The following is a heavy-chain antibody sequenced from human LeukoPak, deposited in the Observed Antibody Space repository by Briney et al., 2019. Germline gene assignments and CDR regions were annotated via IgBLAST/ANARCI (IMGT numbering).Heavy chain of an antibody. V-gene: IGHV3-48*04. Sequence: GGSLRLSCAASGFTLSSYSMNWVRQAPGKGLEWVSYISSSGSTIYYADSVKVRFTISRDNAKNSLYLQMNSLRAEDTAVYYCAELGITMIGGVWGKGTTVTISS. D-gene: IGHD3-10*02. CDR3: AELGITMIGGV. CDR2: ISSSGSTI. J-gene: IGHJ6*04. CDR1: GFTLSSYS.